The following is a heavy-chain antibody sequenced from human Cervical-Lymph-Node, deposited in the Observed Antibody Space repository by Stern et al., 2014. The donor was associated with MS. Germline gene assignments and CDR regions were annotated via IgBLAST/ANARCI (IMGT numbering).Heavy chain of an antibody. CDR1: GGTFSSHG. V-gene: IGHV1-69*01. D-gene: IGHD5-24*01. CDR3: ATEAAHEDGHNNCFDP. J-gene: IGHJ5*01. CDR2: IITTFGTT. Sequence: VQLVESGAEVKKPGSSVKVSCKASGGTFSSHGFGWVRQAPGQGLEWMGGIITTFGTTHYAPKIQGRVTVTAHEYTNEADRQWSSLTFADTAVYYCATEAAHEDGHNNCFDPWGQGTLVTVSS.